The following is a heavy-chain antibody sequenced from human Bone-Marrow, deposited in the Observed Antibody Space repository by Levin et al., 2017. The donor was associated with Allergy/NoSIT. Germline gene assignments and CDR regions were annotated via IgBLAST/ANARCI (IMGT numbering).Heavy chain of an antibody. V-gene: IGHV3-30-3*01. Sequence: GGSLRLSCAASGFTFSSYAMHWVRQAPGKGLEWVAVISYDGSNKYYADSVKGRFTISRDNSKNTLYLQMNSLRAEDTAVYYCARDHYDFWSGYYTWWFDPWGQGTLVTVSS. CDR1: GFTFSSYA. J-gene: IGHJ5*02. D-gene: IGHD3-3*01. CDR2: ISYDGSNK. CDR3: ARDHYDFWSGYYTWWFDP.